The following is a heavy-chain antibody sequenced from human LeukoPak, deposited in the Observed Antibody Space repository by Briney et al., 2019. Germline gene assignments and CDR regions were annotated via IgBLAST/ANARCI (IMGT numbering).Heavy chain of an antibody. CDR2: IKHSGREK. Sequence: PGGSLTLSCAVSGFSFSNYWMTWVRQPPGKGLEWVANIKHSGREKNYVDSVKGRFTIAKDHAKKSLYLRLNSLRAEDTAWYYCARASLLGWLQEYWGQGTLVTVPS. J-gene: IGHJ4*02. CDR3: ARASLLGWLQEY. V-gene: IGHV3-7*05. CDR1: GFSFSNYW. D-gene: IGHD5-24*01.